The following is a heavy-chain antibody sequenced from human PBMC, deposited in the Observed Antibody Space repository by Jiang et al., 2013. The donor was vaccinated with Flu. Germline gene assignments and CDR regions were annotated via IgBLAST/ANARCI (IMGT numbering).Heavy chain of an antibody. CDR1: GFTFISYS. V-gene: IGHV3-48*02. CDR3: ARNPETRIVMARGARGMAFDI. Sequence: GGSLRLSCAASGFTFISYSMNWVRQAPGKGLEWVSYISSSSSTIYYADSVKGRFTISRDNAKNSLYLQMNSLRDEDTAVYYCARNPETRIVMARGARGMAFDIWGQGTMVTVSS. CDR2: ISSSSSTI. D-gene: IGHD3-10*01. J-gene: IGHJ3*02.